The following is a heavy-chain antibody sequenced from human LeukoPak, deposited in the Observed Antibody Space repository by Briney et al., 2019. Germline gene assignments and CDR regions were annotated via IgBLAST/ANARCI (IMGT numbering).Heavy chain of an antibody. Sequence: PSETLSLTCTVSGGSVSNYYWSWIRQPPGKGLEWVGYTYYSGSTNYNPSLKSRVTISVDTSKNQFSLKLSSVTAADTAVYYCARGGGYFDWFPSWWFDPWGQGTLVTVSS. V-gene: IGHV4-59*02. J-gene: IGHJ5*02. D-gene: IGHD3-9*01. CDR3: ARGGGYFDWFPSWWFDP. CDR1: GGSVSNYY. CDR2: TYYSGST.